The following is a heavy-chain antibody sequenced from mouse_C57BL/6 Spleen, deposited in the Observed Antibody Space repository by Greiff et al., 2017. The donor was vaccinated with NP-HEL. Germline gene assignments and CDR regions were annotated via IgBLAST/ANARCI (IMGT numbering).Heavy chain of an antibody. CDR2: IFPGSGST. Sequence: VKLQESGPELVKPGASVKISCKASGYTFTDYYINWVKQRPGQGLEWIGWIFPGSGSTYYNEKFQGKATITVDKSSSTAYMLLSSLTSEDSAVYFCARWGLGSAMDYWGQGTSVTVSS. D-gene: IGHD4-1*01. CDR1: GYTFTDYY. J-gene: IGHJ4*01. CDR3: ARWGLGSAMDY. V-gene: IGHV1-75*01.